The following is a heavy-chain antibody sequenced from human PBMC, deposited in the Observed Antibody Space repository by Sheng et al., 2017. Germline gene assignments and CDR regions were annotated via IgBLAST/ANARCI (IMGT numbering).Heavy chain of an antibody. CDR2: VDQEGSGR. Sequence: EVQLVESGGGLVRPGGPVRLSCAASGFTFSGYWMHWVRQVPGKGLEWVAHVDQEGSGRSYADFVKGRFSISRENDKDTVYLQMSSLRVEDTAVYYCVRDLQEPFKGLRMGWFDAWGHGALVTVSS. J-gene: IGHJ5*01. CDR3: VRDLQEPFKGLRMGWFDA. D-gene: IGHD1-26*01. CDR1: GFTFSGYW. V-gene: IGHV3-74*01.